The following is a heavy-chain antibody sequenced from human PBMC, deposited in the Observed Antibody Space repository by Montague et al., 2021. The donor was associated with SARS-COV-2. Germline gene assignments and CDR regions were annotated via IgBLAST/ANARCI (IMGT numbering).Heavy chain of an antibody. CDR3: ARVLGGYYGMDV. CDR2: ISYDRSNK. J-gene: IGHJ6*02. CDR1: GFTFSSYA. V-gene: IGHV3-30-3*01. Sequence: SLRLSCAASGFTFSSYAMHWVRQAPGKGLEWVAVISYDRSNKYYADSVKGRFTISRDNSKNTLYLQMNSLRAEDTAVYYCARVLGGYYGMDVWGQGTTVTVSS. D-gene: IGHD2/OR15-2a*01.